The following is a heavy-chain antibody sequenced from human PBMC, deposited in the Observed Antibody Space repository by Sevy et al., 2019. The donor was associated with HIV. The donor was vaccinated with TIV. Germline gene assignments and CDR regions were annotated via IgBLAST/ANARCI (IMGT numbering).Heavy chain of an antibody. CDR2: IKSEFDGGAI. D-gene: IGHD5-12*01. Sequence: GWSLRLSCTASGFTFSSAWMSWVRQAPGKGLEWVGRIKSEFDGGAIDYAAPVKGRFSISREDLKNTVYLHMNSLKTEDTGVYYCITDPAYRGYDEEVINYYFYGMDVWGQGTTVTVSS. CDR1: GFTFSSAW. CDR3: ITDPAYRGYDEEVINYYFYGMDV. J-gene: IGHJ6*02. V-gene: IGHV3-15*01.